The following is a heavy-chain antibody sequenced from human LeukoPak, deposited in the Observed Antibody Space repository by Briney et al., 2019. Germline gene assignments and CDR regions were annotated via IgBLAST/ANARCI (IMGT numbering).Heavy chain of an antibody. CDR1: GGSVSDYY. Sequence: PSETLSLTCTVSGGSVSDYYWSWIRQSPGKGLEWIGYIYYSGSTNYNPSLKSRVTISVDTSKNQFSLKLSSVTAADTAVYYCARLVGYDFWSGYFLPKYYFDYWGQGTLVTVSS. CDR2: IYYSGST. D-gene: IGHD3-3*01. V-gene: IGHV4-59*02. CDR3: ARLVGYDFWSGYFLPKYYFDY. J-gene: IGHJ4*02.